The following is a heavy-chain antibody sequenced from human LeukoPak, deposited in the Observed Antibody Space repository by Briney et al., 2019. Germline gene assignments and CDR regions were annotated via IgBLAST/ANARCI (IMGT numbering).Heavy chain of an antibody. V-gene: IGHV4-34*01. J-gene: IGHJ6*03. Sequence: SETLSLTCAVYGGCFSGCYWSWIRQPPGKGVEGMGGINHSGSTNYNPSLKSRVTISVDTSKNQFSLKQSSVTAADPAVYYCARVARIAAAGTFPLVYYYYMDVWGKGTTVTVSS. CDR3: ARVARIAAAGTFPLVYYYYMDV. D-gene: IGHD6-13*01. CDR2: INHSGST. CDR1: GGCFSGCY.